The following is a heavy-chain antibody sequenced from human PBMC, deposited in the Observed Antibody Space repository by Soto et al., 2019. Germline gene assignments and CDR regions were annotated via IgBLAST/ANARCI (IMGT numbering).Heavy chain of an antibody. CDR2: LSYDGSNK. CDR1: GFTFSSNA. Sequence: GGSLRLSCAASGFTFSSNAMHGVRQAPGKGLEWVAVLSYDGSNKYYADSVKGRFTISRDNSKNTLYLQMDSLRTEDTALYYCARDVESGSSQYYYYFYGMDVWGQGTTVTVSS. V-gene: IGHV3-30-3*01. D-gene: IGHD1-26*01. CDR3: ARDVESGSSQYYYYFYGMDV. J-gene: IGHJ6*02.